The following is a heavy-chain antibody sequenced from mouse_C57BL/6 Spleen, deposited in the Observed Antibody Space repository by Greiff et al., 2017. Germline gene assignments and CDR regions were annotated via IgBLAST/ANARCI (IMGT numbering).Heavy chain of an antibody. CDR1: GYTFTSYG. D-gene: IGHD2-5*01. V-gene: IGHV1-81*01. J-gene: IGHJ1*03. Sequence: VQLQQSGAELARPGASVKLSCKASGYTFTSYGISWVKQRTGQGLEWIGEIYPRSGNTYYNEKFKGKAPLTADKSSSTAYMELRSLTSEDSAVYFCAREGSNYFWYFDVWGTGATVTVSS. CDR3: AREGSNYFWYFDV. CDR2: IYPRSGNT.